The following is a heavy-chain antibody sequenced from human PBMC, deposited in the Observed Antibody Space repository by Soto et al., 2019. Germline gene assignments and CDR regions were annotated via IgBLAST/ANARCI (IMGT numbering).Heavy chain of an antibody. CDR1: GFTFRNNV. D-gene: IGHD1-20*01. V-gene: IGHV3-30*19. CDR3: ERDNRILGGGIFEY. Sequence: PGSSLRLSCAASGFTFRNNVLNWVRQAPGKGLEWVAAISYDGSNKYYADSVKGRFTISRDNSKNTLYLHMNSLRAEDTAVYYCERDNRILGGGIFEYWGQGTLVTVSS. CDR2: ISYDGSNK. J-gene: IGHJ4*02.